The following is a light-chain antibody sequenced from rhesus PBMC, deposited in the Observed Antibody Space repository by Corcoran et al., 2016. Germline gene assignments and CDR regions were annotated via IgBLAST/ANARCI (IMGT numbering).Light chain of an antibody. CDR3: SSYASSSTFV. Sequence: QAAPTQSPSVSGSPGQSVTISCTGTSSDIGGYNRVSWYQQHPGKAPKRLIYEVSKRPSGGSDRFSGSKSGNTAALTISGLQAEDEAEYYGSSYASSSTFVFGSGTKLTVL. J-gene: IGLJ6*01. V-gene: IGLV2-13*03. CDR2: EVS. CDR1: SSDIGGYNR.